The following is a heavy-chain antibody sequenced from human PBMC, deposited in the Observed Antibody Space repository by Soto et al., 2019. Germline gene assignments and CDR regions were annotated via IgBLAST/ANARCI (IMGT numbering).Heavy chain of an antibody. D-gene: IGHD3-3*01. CDR2: IRSKAYGGTT. Sequence: GGSLRLSCTASGLTFGDYAMSWFRQAPGKGLEWVGFIRSKAYGGTTEYAASVKGRFTISRDDSKSIAYLQMNSLKTEDTAVYYCTRDRVDYDFWSGYPHAFDIWGQVTMVTVS. J-gene: IGHJ3*02. V-gene: IGHV3-49*03. CDR1: GLTFGDYA. CDR3: TRDRVDYDFWSGYPHAFDI.